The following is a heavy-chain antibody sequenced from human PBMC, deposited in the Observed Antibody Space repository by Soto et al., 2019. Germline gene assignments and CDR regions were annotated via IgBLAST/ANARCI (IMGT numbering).Heavy chain of an antibody. Sequence: QVQLVQSGAEVKKPGASVKVSCKASGYTFTSYGISWVRQAPGQGLEWMGWISAYNGNTNYAQKLQGRVTMTTDTSTSIAYMELRSLRSDDTAVYYCARVNFEEGITNWNDDGNWFDPWGQGTLVTVSS. J-gene: IGHJ5*02. D-gene: IGHD1-1*01. CDR3: ARVNFEEGITNWNDDGNWFDP. CDR1: GYTFTSYG. V-gene: IGHV1-18*01. CDR2: ISAYNGNT.